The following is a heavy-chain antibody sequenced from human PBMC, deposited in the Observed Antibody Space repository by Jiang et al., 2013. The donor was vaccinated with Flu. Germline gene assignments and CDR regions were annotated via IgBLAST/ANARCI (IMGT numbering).Heavy chain of an antibody. CDR2: IYSGGST. V-gene: IGHV3-66*01. J-gene: IGHJ1*01. CDR3: ARESTAVGYFQH. CDR1: GFTVSSNY. D-gene: IGHD2-21*02. Sequence: QLLESGGGLVQPGGSLRLSCAASGFTVSSNYMSWVRQAPGKGLEWVSVIYSGGSTYYADSVKDRFTISRDNSKNTLYLQMNSLRAEDTALYYCARESTAVGYFQHWGQGTLVTVSS.